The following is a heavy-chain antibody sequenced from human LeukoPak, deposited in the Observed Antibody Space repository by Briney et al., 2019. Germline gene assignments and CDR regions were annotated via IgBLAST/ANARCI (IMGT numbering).Heavy chain of an antibody. CDR2: INGDGTTT. V-gene: IGHV3-74*01. D-gene: IGHD3-22*01. CDR1: GFTFSRYW. J-gene: IGHJ1*01. Sequence: GGSLRLSCAASGFTFSRYWMHWVRQAPGKGLVWVSRINGDGTTTSYADSVKGGFTISRDNAKNTLYLQMNSLRAEDTAVYYCATGNYYDSRGYYTFGHWGQGTLVTVSS. CDR3: ATGNYYDSRGYYTFGH.